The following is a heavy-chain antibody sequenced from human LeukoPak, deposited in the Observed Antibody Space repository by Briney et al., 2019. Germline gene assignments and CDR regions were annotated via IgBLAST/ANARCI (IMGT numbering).Heavy chain of an antibody. CDR3: ARGISYYYDSSGYRWYFDL. J-gene: IGHJ2*01. V-gene: IGHV4-59*01. Sequence: SETLSLTCTVSGGSISSYYWSWIRQPPGKGLEWIGYIYYSGSTNYNPSLKSRVTISVDTSKNQFSLKLSSVTAADTAVYYCARGISYYYDSSGYRWYFDLSGRGTLVTVSS. D-gene: IGHD3-22*01. CDR2: IYYSGST. CDR1: GGSISSYY.